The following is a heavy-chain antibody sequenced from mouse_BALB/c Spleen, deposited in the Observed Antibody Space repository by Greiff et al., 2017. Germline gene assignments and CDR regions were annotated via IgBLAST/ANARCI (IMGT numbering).Heavy chain of an antibody. CDR3: ARHYVMITPSFAY. D-gene: IGHD2-4*01. V-gene: IGHV5-6*01. CDR1: GFTFSSYG. Sequence: EVKVVESGGDLVKPGGSLKLSCAASGFTFSSYGMSWVRQTPDKRLEWVATISSGGSYTYYPDSVKGRFTISRDNAKNTLYLQMSSLKSEDTAMYYCARHYVMITPSFAYWGQGTLVTVSA. CDR2: ISSGGSYT. J-gene: IGHJ3*01.